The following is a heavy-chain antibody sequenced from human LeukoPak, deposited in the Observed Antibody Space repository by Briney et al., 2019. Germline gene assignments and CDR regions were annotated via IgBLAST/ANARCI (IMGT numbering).Heavy chain of an antibody. V-gene: IGHV3-23*01. D-gene: IGHD6-13*01. CDR1: GFTFSSYG. CDR2: ISGSGGST. J-gene: IGHJ4*02. Sequence: GGSLRLSCAASGFTFSSYGMSWVRQAPEKGLEWVSAISGSGGSTYYADSVKDRFTISRDNSKNTLYLQMNSLRAEDTAVYYCAKVSGVAAAGILNYWGQGTLVTVSS. CDR3: AKVSGVAAAGILNY.